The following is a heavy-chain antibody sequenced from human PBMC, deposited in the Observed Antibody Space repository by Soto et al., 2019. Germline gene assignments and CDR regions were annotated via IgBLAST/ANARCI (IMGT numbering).Heavy chain of an antibody. J-gene: IGHJ2*01. CDR1: GGSISSYY. Sequence: QVQLQESGPGLVKPSETLSLTCTVSGGSISSYYWSWIRQPPGKGLEWIGYIYYSGSTNYNPSLKSRVTISVDTSKNQFSRKLSSVTAADTAVYYCARLGRTGHWYFDLWGRGTLFTVSS. CDR2: IYYSGST. D-gene: IGHD7-27*01. CDR3: ARLGRTGHWYFDL. V-gene: IGHV4-59*01.